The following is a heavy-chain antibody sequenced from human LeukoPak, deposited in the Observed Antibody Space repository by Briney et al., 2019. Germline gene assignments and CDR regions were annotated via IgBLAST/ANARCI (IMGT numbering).Heavy chain of an antibody. Sequence: GGPLRLSCAASGFIVSSYSMNWVRQAPGKGLEWISYTSATTSAKYYAASVKGRFTISRDNAKNSLYLQMNGLRAEDTAVYYCAGGTGPEAFYFDNWGQGTLVTVSS. CDR2: TSATTSAK. D-gene: IGHD3-10*01. CDR1: GFIVSSYS. CDR3: AGGTGPEAFYFDN. V-gene: IGHV3-48*01. J-gene: IGHJ4*02.